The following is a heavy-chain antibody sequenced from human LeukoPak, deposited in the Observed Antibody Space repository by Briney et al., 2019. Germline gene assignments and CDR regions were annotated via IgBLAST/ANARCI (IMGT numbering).Heavy chain of an antibody. D-gene: IGHD1-26*01. CDR2: ISSSSSTI. CDR3: ASLSATSDAFDI. V-gene: IGHV3-48*01. CDR1: GFTFSSYS. J-gene: IGHJ3*02. Sequence: PGGSLRLSCAASGFTFSSYSMNWVRQAPGKGLEWVSYISSSSSTIYYADSVKGRFTIPRDNAKNSLYLQMNSLRAEDTAVYYCASLSATSDAFDIWGQGTMVTVSS.